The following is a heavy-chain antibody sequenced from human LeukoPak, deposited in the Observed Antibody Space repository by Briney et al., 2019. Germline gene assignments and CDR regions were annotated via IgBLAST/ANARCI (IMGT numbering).Heavy chain of an antibody. CDR2: ISWKDSGA. V-gene: IGHV3-43*01. CDR1: GFTFDDDI. J-gene: IGHJ6*03. D-gene: IGHD3-10*01. CDR3: VKEVGRGYYYMDV. Sequence: PGGSLRLSCAASGFTFDDDIMHWVRQAPGKGLEWVSLISWKDSGAYYAGSVKGRFTISRDSSRNSLYLQMNSLRTEDTALYYCVKEVGRGYYYMDVWGKGTTVTVSS.